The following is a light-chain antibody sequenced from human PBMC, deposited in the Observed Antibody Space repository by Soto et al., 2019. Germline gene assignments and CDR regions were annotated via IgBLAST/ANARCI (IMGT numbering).Light chain of an antibody. V-gene: IGKV3-20*01. CDR3: QPYGSSPLT. CDR2: GAS. CDR1: QSVSANY. J-gene: IGKJ4*01. Sequence: EIVLTQSPGTLSLSPGERATLSCRASQSVSANYLTWYQQKPGQAPRLLIYGASSRATGIPDRFSGSGSGTDFTLIISRLEPEDSAVYYCQPYGSSPLTFGGGTKVDIK.